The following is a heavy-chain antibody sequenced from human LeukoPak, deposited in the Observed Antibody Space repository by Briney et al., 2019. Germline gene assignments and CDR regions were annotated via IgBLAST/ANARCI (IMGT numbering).Heavy chain of an antibody. D-gene: IGHD6-19*01. CDR2: ISSDGNNK. CDR3: ARETVAGDAFDI. J-gene: IGHJ3*02. Sequence: PGRSLRLSCAASGFTFSSRAMHWVRQAPGKGLEWVAVISSDGNNKYYADSVKGRFTISRDNSKNTLYLQMNSLRAEDTALYYCARETVAGDAFDIWGQGTMVTVSS. CDR1: GFTFSSRA. V-gene: IGHV3-30-3*01.